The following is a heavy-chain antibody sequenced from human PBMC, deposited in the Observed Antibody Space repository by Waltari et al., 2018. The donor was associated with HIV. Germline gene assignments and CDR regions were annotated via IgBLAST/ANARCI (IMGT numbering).Heavy chain of an antibody. CDR1: GDSVSSGTAA. Sequence: VYLEQSGPALVRPSQHINLICVISGDSVSSGTAAWHWIRQSPSRGLEWLGRTYYRSKWSTDYAESVRGRISITPDTDNNQFSLHLTSVTAADTAVYFCARDSYSLDFWGLGTQVLVSS. D-gene: IGHD4-4*01. CDR3: ARDSYSLDF. CDR2: TYYRSKWST. V-gene: IGHV6-1*01. J-gene: IGHJ4*01.